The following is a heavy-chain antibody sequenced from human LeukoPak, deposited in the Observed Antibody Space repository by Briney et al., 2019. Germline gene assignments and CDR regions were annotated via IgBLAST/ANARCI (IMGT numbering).Heavy chain of an antibody. J-gene: IGHJ3*02. CDR3: ARGRSITLLRGVAMSDGFDI. D-gene: IGHD3-10*01. CDR2: TDTSGRYV. Sequence: GESLKISCAASGFTFSNYGMNWVRQAPGKGLEWVSFTDTSGRYVYYGDSVKGRFTISRDNAKNLLFLQMNGLRAEDTALYYCARGRSITLLRGVAMSDGFDIWGQGAMAAVSS. CDR1: GFTFSNYG. V-gene: IGHV3-21*06.